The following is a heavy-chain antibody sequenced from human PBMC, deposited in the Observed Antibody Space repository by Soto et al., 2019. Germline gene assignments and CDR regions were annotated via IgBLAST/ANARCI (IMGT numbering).Heavy chain of an antibody. V-gene: IGHV4-4*02. CDR3: ARDVAMPGESDRFDY. CDR2: IYHTGIT. D-gene: IGHD2-2*01. J-gene: IGHJ4*02. Sequence: SETLSLTCIVSGCSISTNDWWWCVRPPPGKGLEWIGEIYHTGITNYNASLKSRLTMSVDQSKNQFFLMMTSVTAADTAIYYCARDVAMPGESDRFDYWGQGILVTVSS. CDR1: GCSISTNDW.